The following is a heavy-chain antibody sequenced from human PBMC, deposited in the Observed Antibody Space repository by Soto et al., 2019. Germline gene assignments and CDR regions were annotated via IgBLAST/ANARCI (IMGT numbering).Heavy chain of an antibody. CDR2: IYHSGST. CDR3: ARLLTTYYSYFDY. CDR1: GGSISSSNW. J-gene: IGHJ4*02. D-gene: IGHD4-4*01. Sequence: TSETLSLTCAVSGGSISSSNWWSWVRQPPGKGLEWIGEIYHSGSTNYNPSLKSRVAISLGSSKKHFSLKLSSVTAADTAVYFCARLLTTYYSYFDYWGQGALVTVSS. V-gene: IGHV4-4*02.